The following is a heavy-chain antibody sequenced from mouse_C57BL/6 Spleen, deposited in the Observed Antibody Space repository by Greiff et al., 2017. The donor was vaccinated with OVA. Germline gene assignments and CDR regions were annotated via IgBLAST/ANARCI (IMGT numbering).Heavy chain of an antibody. V-gene: IGHV1-61*01. Sequence: QVQLQQPGAELVRPGSSVKLSCKASGYTFTSYWMDWVKQRPGQGLEWIGNIYPSDSETHYNQKFKDKATLTVDKSSGTAYMQLSSLTSEDSAVYYCARAYYSNYDFYAMDYWGQGTSVTVSS. J-gene: IGHJ4*01. CDR3: ARAYYSNYDFYAMDY. D-gene: IGHD2-5*01. CDR1: GYTFTSYW. CDR2: IYPSDSET.